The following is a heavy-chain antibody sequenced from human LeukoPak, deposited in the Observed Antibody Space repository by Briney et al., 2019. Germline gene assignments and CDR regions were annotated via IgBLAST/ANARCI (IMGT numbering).Heavy chain of an antibody. CDR2: IYTSGST. D-gene: IGHD6-13*01. V-gene: IGHV4-59*10. CDR3: ARVYYSSSYDYWYFDL. J-gene: IGHJ2*01. Sequence: SETLSLTCAVYGGSFSTYYWSWIRQPAGKGLEWIGRIYTSGSTNYNPSLKSRVTISVDTSKNQFSLKLTSVTAADTAVYYCARVYYSSSYDYWYFDLWGRGTLVTVSS. CDR1: GGSFSTYY.